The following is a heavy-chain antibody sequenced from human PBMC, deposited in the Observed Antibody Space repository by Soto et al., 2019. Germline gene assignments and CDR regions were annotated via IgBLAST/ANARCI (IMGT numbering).Heavy chain of an antibody. CDR2: ISGSGRTI. Sequence: GSLRLSCAASGFTFSSYAMNWVRQAPGKGLEWVSIISGSGRTIYYADSVKGRFTISRDNSRNTVYLQMNSLRADDTAVYYCAKDRFAGGFDYWGQGTLVTVSS. CDR3: AKDRFAGGFDY. V-gene: IGHV3-23*01. D-gene: IGHD1-26*01. J-gene: IGHJ4*02. CDR1: GFTFSSYA.